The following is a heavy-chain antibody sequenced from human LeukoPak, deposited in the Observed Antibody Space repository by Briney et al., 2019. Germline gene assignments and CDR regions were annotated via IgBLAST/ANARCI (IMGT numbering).Heavy chain of an antibody. CDR3: ARFSLWFGELEFDY. CDR2: TYCRSKWYD. D-gene: IGHD3-10*01. CDR1: GDSVSNNSAA. Sequence: SQTLSLTCAISGDSVSNNSAAWNWISQPPSRGLEWLGRTYCRSKWYDDYAVSVKSRITSTPETSKNQYSLQMNSVTPEDTAVYYCARFSLWFGELEFDYWGQGTLVTVSS. V-gene: IGHV6-1*01. J-gene: IGHJ4*02.